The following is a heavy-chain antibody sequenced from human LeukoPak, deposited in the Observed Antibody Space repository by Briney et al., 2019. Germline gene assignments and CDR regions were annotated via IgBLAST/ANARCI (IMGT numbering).Heavy chain of an antibody. CDR3: ATASRTGRFLEWLRFDY. CDR2: IRFDASKI. CDR1: GFTFSTYG. V-gene: IGHV3-30*02. Sequence: GGSLRLSCAASGFTFSTYGMHWVRQAPGKGLEWVAFIRFDASKIYYADSVKGRFTISRDNSKNTLYLQMNSLRSEDTAVYYCATASRTGRFLEWLRFDYWGQGTLVTVSS. J-gene: IGHJ4*02. D-gene: IGHD3-3*01.